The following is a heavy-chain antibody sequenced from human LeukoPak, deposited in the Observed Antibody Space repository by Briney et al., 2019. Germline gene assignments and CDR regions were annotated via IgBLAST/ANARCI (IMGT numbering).Heavy chain of an antibody. CDR1: GGSISSYY. V-gene: IGHV4-59*08. CDR3: ARVHYSHGFSYVDY. CDR2: IYYSGST. D-gene: IGHD4-11*01. J-gene: IGHJ4*02. Sequence: SETLSLTCTVSGGSISSYYWSWIRQPPGKGLEWIGYIYYSGSTNYNPSLKSRVTISVDTSKNQFSLKLSSVTAADAAVYYCARVHYSHGFSYVDYWGQGTLVTASS.